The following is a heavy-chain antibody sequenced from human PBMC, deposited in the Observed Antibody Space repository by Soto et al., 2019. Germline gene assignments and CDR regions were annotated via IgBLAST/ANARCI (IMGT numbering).Heavy chain of an antibody. CDR3: ARANWYSEY. CDR1: GGSISNHY. Sequence: QVQLQESGPGLVKPSETLSLTCTVSGGSISNHYWSWIPQPPGNGLEWIGYIYYNGNTNYNPSLKCRVTMSVDTSKNQIALRLSSVTAADTAVYYCARANWYSEYWGQGTLVTVSS. J-gene: IGHJ4*02. D-gene: IGHD7-27*01. V-gene: IGHV4-59*11. CDR2: IYYNGNT.